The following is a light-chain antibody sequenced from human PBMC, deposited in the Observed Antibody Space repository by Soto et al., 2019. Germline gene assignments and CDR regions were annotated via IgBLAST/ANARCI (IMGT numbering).Light chain of an antibody. V-gene: IGLV1-47*01. CDR1: SSNIGSNS. CDR2: RNN. J-gene: IGLJ2*01. Sequence: QSVLTQPPSASGTPGQRVTISCSGNSSNIGSNSGDWYQHLPGTAPKLLIYRNNQRPSGVPDRFSGSKSGTSVSLVITGLRSEDEADYHCAAWDDSLRGMVFGGGTQLTVL. CDR3: AAWDDSLRGMV.